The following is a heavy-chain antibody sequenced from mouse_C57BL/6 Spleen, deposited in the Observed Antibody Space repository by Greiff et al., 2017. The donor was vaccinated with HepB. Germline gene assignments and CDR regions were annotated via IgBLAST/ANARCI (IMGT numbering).Heavy chain of an antibody. CDR2: ISDGGGYT. CDR3: ARGNDYYWYFDV. CDR1: GFTFSSYA. Sequence: EVKVVESGGGLVKPGGSLKLSCAASGFTFSSYAMSWVRQTPEKRLEWVATISDGGGYTYYPDNVKGRFTISRDNAKNNLYLQMSHLKSEDTAMYYCARGNDYYWYFDVWGTGTTVTVSS. J-gene: IGHJ1*03. D-gene: IGHD2-4*01. V-gene: IGHV5-4*03.